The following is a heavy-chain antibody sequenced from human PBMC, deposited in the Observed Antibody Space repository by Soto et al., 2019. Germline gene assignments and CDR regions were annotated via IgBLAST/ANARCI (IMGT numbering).Heavy chain of an antibody. Sequence: GGSLRLSCAVSGFTFSNYAMNWVRQPPGKGLEWVSAISGSGGSTYYADSVKGRFTISRDNSKNTLYLQMSSLRAEDTAVYYCAKSNLYCSSNRCYVFDYWGQGTLVTVSS. D-gene: IGHD2-2*01. CDR1: GFTFSNYA. CDR3: AKSNLYCSSNRCYVFDY. CDR2: ISGSGGST. J-gene: IGHJ4*02. V-gene: IGHV3-23*01.